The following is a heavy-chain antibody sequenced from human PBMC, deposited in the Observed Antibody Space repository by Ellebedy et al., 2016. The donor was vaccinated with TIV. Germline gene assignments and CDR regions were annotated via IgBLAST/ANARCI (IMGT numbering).Heavy chain of an antibody. J-gene: IGHJ4*02. V-gene: IGHV1-18*01. Sequence: AASVKVSCKTSGYKFTSYGISWVRQAPGQGPEWMGWISGYNGATNYAQKFQDRVTMTIDASTITAYLELRSLNSDDTAVYYCARCTRMLSNFWGPGTLVTVSS. D-gene: IGHD3-16*02. CDR1: GYKFTSYG. CDR3: ARCTRMLSNF. CDR2: ISGYNGAT.